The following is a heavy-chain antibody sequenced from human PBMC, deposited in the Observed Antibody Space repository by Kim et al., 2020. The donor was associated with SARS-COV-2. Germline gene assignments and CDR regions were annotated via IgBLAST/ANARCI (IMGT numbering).Heavy chain of an antibody. CDR2: IYISEST. Sequence: SETPSLTCVVSSGSISDYSWNWIRQPAGKGLEWIGRIYISESTDYNPALKSRVTMSIDTSKKQFSLKLSSVSAADTAVYYCARTGPRSNWSFDSWGQGTLVTVSS. CDR1: SGSISDYS. J-gene: IGHJ4*02. V-gene: IGHV4-4*07. CDR3: ARTGPRSNWSFDS. D-gene: IGHD6-13*01.